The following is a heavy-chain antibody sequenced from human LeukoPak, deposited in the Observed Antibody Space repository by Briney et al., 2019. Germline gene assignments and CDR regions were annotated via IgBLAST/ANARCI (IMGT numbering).Heavy chain of an antibody. Sequence: GGSLRLSCAASGFIFSPYAMNWVRQAPGRGQEWVSYISSTYNIYYSDSVRGRFTISRDNAKNSVYLQMNSLRDEDTAVYYCARDHNWGFDFWGQGTLVAVSS. CDR1: GFIFSPYA. CDR3: ARDHNWGFDF. V-gene: IGHV3-48*02. D-gene: IGHD7-27*01. CDR2: ISSTYNI. J-gene: IGHJ4*02.